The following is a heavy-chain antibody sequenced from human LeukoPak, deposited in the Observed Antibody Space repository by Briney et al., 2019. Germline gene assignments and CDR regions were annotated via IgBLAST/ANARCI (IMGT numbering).Heavy chain of an antibody. J-gene: IGHJ5*02. Sequence: GGSLTLSCAASGFTFSSYSMHWVRQAPGKGLEWVSSISSSCSYIYYADSVKGRFTISRENPKNSLYLQMNSQRAEDTAVYYCARGQGATVPQVGKNWFDPWGQGTRVTVSS. CDR3: ARGQGATVPQVGKNWFDP. CDR1: GFTFSSYS. D-gene: IGHD1-26*01. CDR2: ISSSCSYI. V-gene: IGHV3-21*04.